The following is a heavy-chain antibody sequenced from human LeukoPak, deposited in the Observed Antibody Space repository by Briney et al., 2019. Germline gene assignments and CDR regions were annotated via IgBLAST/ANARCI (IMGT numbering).Heavy chain of an antibody. V-gene: IGHV3-33*01. Sequence: GGSLRLSCAASGFTFGSYGMHWVRQAPGKGLEWVAVIWYDGSNKYYADSVKGRFTISRDNSKNTLYLQMNSLRAEDTAVYYCARDGLYYGMDVWGQGTTVTVSS. CDR2: IWYDGSNK. CDR1: GFTFGSYG. CDR3: ARDGLYYGMDV. D-gene: IGHD3-22*01. J-gene: IGHJ6*02.